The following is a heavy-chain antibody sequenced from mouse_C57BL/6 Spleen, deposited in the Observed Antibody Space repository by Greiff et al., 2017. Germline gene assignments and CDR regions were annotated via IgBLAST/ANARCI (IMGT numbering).Heavy chain of an antibody. D-gene: IGHD2-4*01. J-gene: IGHJ2*01. V-gene: IGHV1-61*01. CDR2: IYPSDSET. CDR3: ARDYDGTFDY. Sequence: QVQLQQPGAELVRPGSSVKLSCKASGYTFTSYWMDWVKQRPGQGLEWIGNIYPSDSETHYNQKFKDKATLTVDKSSSTAYMQLSSLTSEDSAVYYCARDYDGTFDYWGQGTTRTVSS. CDR1: GYTFTSYW.